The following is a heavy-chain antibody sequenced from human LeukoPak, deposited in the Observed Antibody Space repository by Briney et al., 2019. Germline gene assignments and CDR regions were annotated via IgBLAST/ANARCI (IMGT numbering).Heavy chain of an antibody. Sequence: SETLSLTCTVSGGSISSYYWRWIRQPPGKGLEWIGYIYYSGSTNYNPSLKSRVTISVDTSKNQFSLKLSSVTAADTAVYYCARGGSYPFFYWGQGTLVTVSS. CDR1: GGSISSYY. CDR3: ARGGSYPFFY. D-gene: IGHD3-16*01. CDR2: IYYSGST. V-gene: IGHV4-59*01. J-gene: IGHJ4*02.